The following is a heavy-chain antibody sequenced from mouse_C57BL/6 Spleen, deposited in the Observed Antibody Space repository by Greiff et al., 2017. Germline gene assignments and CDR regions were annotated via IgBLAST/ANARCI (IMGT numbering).Heavy chain of an antibody. D-gene: IGHD2-13*01. V-gene: IGHV5-17*01. CDR1: GFTFSDYG. J-gene: IGHJ2*01. Sequence: DVKLVESGGGLVKPGGSLKLSCAASGFTFSDYGMHWVRQAPEKGLEWVAYISSGSSTIYYADTVKGRFTISRDNAKNTLFLQMTSLRSEDTAMYYCARPEYYDDWFAYWGQGTTLTVSA. CDR2: ISSGSSTI. CDR3: ARPEYYDDWFAY.